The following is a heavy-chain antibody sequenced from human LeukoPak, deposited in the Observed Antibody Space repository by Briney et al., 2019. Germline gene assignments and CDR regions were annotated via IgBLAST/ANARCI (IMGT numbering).Heavy chain of an antibody. Sequence: GRSLRLSCAASGFTFSSYGMHWVRQAPGKGLEWVAVIWYDGSNKYYADSMKGRFTISRDNSKNTLYLQMNSLRAEDTAVYYCAKDQNRWGEKNWFDPWGQGTLVTVSS. CDR3: AKDQNRWGEKNWFDP. CDR1: GFTFSSYG. V-gene: IGHV3-33*06. J-gene: IGHJ5*02. CDR2: IWYDGSNK. D-gene: IGHD3-10*01.